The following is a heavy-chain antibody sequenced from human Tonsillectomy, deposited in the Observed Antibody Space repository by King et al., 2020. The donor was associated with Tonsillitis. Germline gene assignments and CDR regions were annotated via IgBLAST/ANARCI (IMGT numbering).Heavy chain of an antibody. CDR1: GGSISTYY. V-gene: IGHV4-59*01. CDR3: ARESGRYCSGGSCTYYYLDV. Sequence: QLQESGPGLVKPSETLSLTCTVSGGSISTYYWSWIRQPPGKGLEWIGYIYYSGSTNYNPSLKSRVTISVDTSKNQFPLKLSSATAADTAVYYCARESGRYCSGGSCTYYYLDVWGKGTTVTVSS. D-gene: IGHD2-15*01. CDR2: IYYSGST. J-gene: IGHJ6*03.